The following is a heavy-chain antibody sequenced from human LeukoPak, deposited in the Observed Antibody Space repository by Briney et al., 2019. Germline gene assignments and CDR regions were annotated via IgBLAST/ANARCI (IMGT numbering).Heavy chain of an antibody. CDR1: GGSISGSSYY. Sequence: SETLSLTCTVSGGSISGSSYYWGWIRQPPGKGLEWIGSIYYSGSTYYNPSLKSRVTISVDTSKNQFSLKLSSVTAADTAVYYCASELDQDGYKPNNWFDPWGQGTLVTVSS. J-gene: IGHJ5*02. CDR2: IYYSGST. D-gene: IGHD5-24*01. CDR3: ASELDQDGYKPNNWFDP. V-gene: IGHV4-39*07.